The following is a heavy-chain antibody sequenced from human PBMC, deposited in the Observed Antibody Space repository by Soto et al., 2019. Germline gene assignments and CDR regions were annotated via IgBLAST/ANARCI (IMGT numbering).Heavy chain of an antibody. V-gene: IGHV4-39*01. CDR1: GGSSSSSSYY. CDR3: ASEGGDECSGGSCYSEASLWFDP. CDR2: IYYSGST. D-gene: IGHD2-15*01. J-gene: IGHJ5*02. Sequence: SETLSLTCTVSGGSSSSSSYYWGWIRQPPGKGLEWIGSIYYSGSTYYNPSLKSRVTISVDTSKNQFSLKLSSVTAADMAVYYCASEGGDECSGGSCYSEASLWFDPWGQGTLVTVSS.